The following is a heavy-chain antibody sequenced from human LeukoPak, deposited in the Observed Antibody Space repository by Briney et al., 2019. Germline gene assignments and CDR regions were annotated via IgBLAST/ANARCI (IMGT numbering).Heavy chain of an antibody. CDR2: INAGNGNT. CDR3: ARPRSLLYLFDY. D-gene: IGHD2-8*01. Sequence: ASVKVSCTASGYTFTSYAMHWVRQAPGQRLEWMGWINAGNGNTKYSQKFQGRVTITRDTSASTAYMELSSLRSEDTAVNYCARPRSLLYLFDYWGQGTLVTVSS. CDR1: GYTFTSYA. V-gene: IGHV1-3*01. J-gene: IGHJ4*02.